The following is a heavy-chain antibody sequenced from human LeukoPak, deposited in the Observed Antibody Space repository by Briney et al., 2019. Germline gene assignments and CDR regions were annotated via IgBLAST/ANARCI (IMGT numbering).Heavy chain of an antibody. D-gene: IGHD4-23*01. CDR2: ISSSSSTI. CDR3: ARVPGYGGNSARLYWYFDL. Sequence: PGGSLRLSCAASGFTFSSYSMNWVRQAPGKGLEWVSYISSSSSTIYYADSVKGRFTISRDNAKNSLYLQMNSLRAEDTAVYYCARVPGYGGNSARLYWYFDLWGRGTLVTVSS. V-gene: IGHV3-48*04. CDR1: GFTFSSYS. J-gene: IGHJ2*01.